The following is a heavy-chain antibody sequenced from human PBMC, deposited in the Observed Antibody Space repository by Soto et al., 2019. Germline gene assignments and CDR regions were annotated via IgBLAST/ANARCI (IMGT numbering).Heavy chain of an antibody. CDR3: ARGPWALTGYYPPGYYYYGMGV. Sequence: KPSETLSLTCAVYGGSFSGYYWSWIRQPPGKGLEWIGEINHSGSTNYNPSLKSRVTISVDTSKNQFSLKLSSVTAADTAVYYCARGPWALTGYYPPGYYYYGMGVWGQGTTVTVSS. J-gene: IGHJ6*02. CDR1: GGSFSGYY. V-gene: IGHV4-34*01. CDR2: INHSGST. D-gene: IGHD3-9*01.